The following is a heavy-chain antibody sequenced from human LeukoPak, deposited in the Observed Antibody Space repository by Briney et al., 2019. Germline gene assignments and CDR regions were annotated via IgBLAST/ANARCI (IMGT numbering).Heavy chain of an antibody. CDR3: ARPRYSGSYYEYFQH. CDR2: ISSSSSYI. Sequence: GGSLRLSCAASGFTFSSYSMNWVRQAPGKGLEWVSSISSSSSYIYYADSVEGRFTISRDNSKNTLYLQMNSLRAEDTAVYYCARPRYSGSYYEYFQHWGQGTLVTVSS. D-gene: IGHD1-26*01. J-gene: IGHJ1*01. CDR1: GFTFSSYS. V-gene: IGHV3-21*01.